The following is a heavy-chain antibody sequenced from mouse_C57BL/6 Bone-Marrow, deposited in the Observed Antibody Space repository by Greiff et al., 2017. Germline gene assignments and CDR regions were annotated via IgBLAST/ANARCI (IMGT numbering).Heavy chain of an antibody. Sequence: VQLQQPGAELVKPGASVKLSCKASGYTFTSYWMHWVKQRPGQGLEWIGMIHPNSGSTNYNEKFKSKATLTVDKSSSTAYMQLSSLTSEDSAVYYCARGYGSSYSYAMDYWGQGTSVTVSA. CDR1: GYTFTSYW. V-gene: IGHV1-64*01. CDR3: ARGYGSSYSYAMDY. D-gene: IGHD1-1*01. CDR2: IHPNSGST. J-gene: IGHJ4*01.